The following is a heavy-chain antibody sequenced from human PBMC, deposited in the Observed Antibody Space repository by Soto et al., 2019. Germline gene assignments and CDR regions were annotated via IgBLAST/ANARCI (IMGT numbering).Heavy chain of an antibody. J-gene: IGHJ4*02. CDR3: ARVAYCSGDDCFASHFDY. D-gene: IGHD2-15*01. Sequence: KPSETLSLTCNVTGGSFNGYFWSWIRQSPGKGLEWIGEISHREDTNYNPSFKSRVTISLDTSKNAFSLEMESVTAEDTAVYYCARVAYCSGDDCFASHFDYWGQGIQVTVSS. CDR1: GGSFNGYF. V-gene: IGHV4-34*01. CDR2: ISHREDT.